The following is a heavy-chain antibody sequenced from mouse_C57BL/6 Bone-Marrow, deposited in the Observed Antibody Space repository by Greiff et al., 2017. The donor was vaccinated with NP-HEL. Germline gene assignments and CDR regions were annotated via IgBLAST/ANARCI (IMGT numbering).Heavy chain of an antibody. CDR3: ARPPIYYYGRSYCYAMDY. D-gene: IGHD1-1*01. Sequence: EVQLQQSGPELVKPGASVKISCKASGYTFTDYYMNWVKQSHVKSLEWIGDINPNNGGTSYNQKFKGKATLTVDKSSSTAYMELRSLTSEDSAVYYCARPPIYYYGRSYCYAMDYWGQGTSVTVSS. CDR1: GYTFTDYY. V-gene: IGHV1-26*01. CDR2: INPNNGGT. J-gene: IGHJ4*01.